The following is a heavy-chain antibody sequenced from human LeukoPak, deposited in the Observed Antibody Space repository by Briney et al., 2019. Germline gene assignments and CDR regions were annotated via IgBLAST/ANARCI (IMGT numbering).Heavy chain of an antibody. Sequence: SETLSLTCTVSGGSISSSSYYWSWIRQPPGKGLEWIGSIYYSGSTYYNPSLKSRVTISVDTSKNQFSLKLSSVTAADTAVYYCARHDLTGSPFDYWGQGTLVTVSS. V-gene: IGHV4-39*01. CDR3: ARHDLTGSPFDY. J-gene: IGHJ4*02. D-gene: IGHD3-9*01. CDR1: GGSISSSSYY. CDR2: IYYSGST.